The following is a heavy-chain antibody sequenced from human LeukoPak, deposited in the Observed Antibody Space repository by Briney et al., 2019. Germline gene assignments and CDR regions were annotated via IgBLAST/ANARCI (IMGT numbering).Heavy chain of an antibody. Sequence: SETLSLTCAVYGGSFSGYYWSWIRQPPGKGLEWIGEINHSGSTNYNPSLKSRVTISVDTSKNQFSLKLSSVTAADTAVYYCARRLRRQKTYFDYWGQGTLVTVSS. CDR1: GGSFSGYY. D-gene: IGHD6-19*01. CDR3: ARRLRRQKTYFDY. J-gene: IGHJ4*02. CDR2: INHSGST. V-gene: IGHV4-34*01.